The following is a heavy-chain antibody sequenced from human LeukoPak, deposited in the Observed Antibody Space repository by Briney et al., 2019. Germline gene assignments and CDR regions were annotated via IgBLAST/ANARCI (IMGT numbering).Heavy chain of an antibody. J-gene: IGHJ4*02. D-gene: IGHD3-22*01. CDR2: IIPIFGTA. CDR3: ARDYSGYYDSSGYFDY. CDR1: GGTFSSYA. Sequence: GASVKVSCKASGGTFSSYAISWVRQAPGQGLEWMGGIIPIFGTANYAQKFQGRVTITADESTSTAYMELSSLRSEDTAVYYCARDYSGYYDSSGYFDYWGQGTLVTVSS. V-gene: IGHV1-69*13.